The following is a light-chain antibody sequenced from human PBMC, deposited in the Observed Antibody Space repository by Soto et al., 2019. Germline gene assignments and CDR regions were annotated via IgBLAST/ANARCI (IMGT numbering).Light chain of an antibody. Sequence: QSALTQPASVSGSPRQSITISSTGASIDVGSYTYVSWYQQHPGKAPKLTIYEVNNRPSGVSNRFSGSKSGNTASLTISGLQAEDEADYYCRSYTSSSTLYEVGTRT. V-gene: IGLV2-14*01. CDR2: EVN. CDR3: RSYTSSSTLYE. J-gene: IGLJ1*01. CDR1: SIDVGSYTY.